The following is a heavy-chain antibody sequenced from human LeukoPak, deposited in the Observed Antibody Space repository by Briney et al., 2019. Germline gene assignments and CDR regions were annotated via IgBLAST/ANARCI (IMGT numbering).Heavy chain of an antibody. V-gene: IGHV1-18*01. Sequence: GASVKVSCKASGYTFTTYVITWVRQAPGQGPEWLGWINTQNGNTNLAQRFQGRVTMTTDTSTSTAYMELRSLRSDDTAVYYCARACTTFITQWCFSDYWGQGTLVTVSS. D-gene: IGHD2-8*01. J-gene: IGHJ4*02. CDR2: INTQNGNT. CDR3: ARACTTFITQWCFSDY. CDR1: GYTFTTYV.